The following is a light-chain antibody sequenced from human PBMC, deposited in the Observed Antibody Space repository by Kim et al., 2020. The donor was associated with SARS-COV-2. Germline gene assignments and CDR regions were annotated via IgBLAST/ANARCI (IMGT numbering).Light chain of an antibody. J-gene: IGLJ3*02. CDR1: SSNIGSNT. V-gene: IGLV1-44*01. CDR2: NNN. CDR3: AAWDDSLNGWV. Sequence: GPKVTVACTGSSSNIGSNTVNWFQQRPGAAPKLLIYNNNQRPSGVPDRFSGSKSGTSASLAISGLQSEDEADYYCAAWDDSLNGWVFGGGTQLTVL.